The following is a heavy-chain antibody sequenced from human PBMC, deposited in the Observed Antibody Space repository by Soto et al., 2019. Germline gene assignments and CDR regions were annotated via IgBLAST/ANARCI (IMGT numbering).Heavy chain of an antibody. Sequence: SDTLSLTCTVSGGSISSGDYYWSWIRQPPGKGLEWIGYIYYSGSTYYNPSLKSRVTISVDTSKNQFSLKLSSVTAADTAVYYCARDSGIAARPRVSWFDPWGQGTLVTVSS. CDR3: ARDSGIAARPRVSWFDP. J-gene: IGHJ5*02. D-gene: IGHD6-6*01. CDR2: IYYSGST. CDR1: GGSISSGDYY. V-gene: IGHV4-30-4*02.